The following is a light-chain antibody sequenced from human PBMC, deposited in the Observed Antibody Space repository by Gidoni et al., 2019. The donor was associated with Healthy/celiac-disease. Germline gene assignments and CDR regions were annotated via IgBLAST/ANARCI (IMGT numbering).Light chain of an antibody. CDR2: WAS. Sequence: DIVMTQSPDSLAVSLGERDTINCKSSQSVLYSSNNKNDLAWYQQKPGQPPKLLIYWASTRESGVPDRFSGSGSGTDFTLTISSLQAEDVAVYYCQQYYRTPRTFGQGTKLEIK. CDR1: QSVLYSSNNKND. CDR3: QQYYRTPRT. J-gene: IGKJ2*01. V-gene: IGKV4-1*01.